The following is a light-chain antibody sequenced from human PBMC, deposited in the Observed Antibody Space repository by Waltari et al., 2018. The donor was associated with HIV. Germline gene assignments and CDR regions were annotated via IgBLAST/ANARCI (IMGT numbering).Light chain of an antibody. CDR1: HLGDKY. CDR2: QDS. J-gene: IGLJ2*01. Sequence: SYELTQPPSVSVSPGQTASITSAGDHLGDKYACWYQQKPGQSPVLVIYQDSKRPSGIPERFSGSNSGNTATLTISGTQTLDEADYYCQAWDSSTVVFGGGTKLTVL. V-gene: IGLV3-1*01. CDR3: QAWDSSTVV.